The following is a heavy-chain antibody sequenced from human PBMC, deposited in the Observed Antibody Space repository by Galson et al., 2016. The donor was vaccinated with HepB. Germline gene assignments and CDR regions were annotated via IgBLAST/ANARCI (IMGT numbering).Heavy chain of an antibody. Sequence: SLRLSCAASGFTFSNYVMTWVRQSPGKGLEWVSRIGGPGRSKDYADSVSGRFTIFRDNSKNTLYLQIDSLRSEDTAVYYCAKAFTTADNFYQFGMDVWGKGTTVTASS. J-gene: IGHJ6*04. CDR1: GFTFSNYV. D-gene: IGHD1-1*01. CDR3: AKAFTTADNFYQFGMDV. V-gene: IGHV3-23*01. CDR2: IGGPGRSK.